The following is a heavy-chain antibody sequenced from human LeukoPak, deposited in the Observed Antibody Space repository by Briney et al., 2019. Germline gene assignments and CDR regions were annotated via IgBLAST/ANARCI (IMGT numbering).Heavy chain of an antibody. CDR2: IWYDGSNK. D-gene: IGHD6-19*01. Sequence: GGSLRLSCAASGFTFSSYAMSWVRQAPGKGLEWVAVIWYDGSNKYYADSVKGRFTISRDNSKNTLYLQMNSLRAEDTAVYYCAKDLFGLSSGWYFGYEWGQGTLVTVSS. CDR3: AKDLFGLSSGWYFGYE. V-gene: IGHV3-33*06. J-gene: IGHJ4*02. CDR1: GFTFSSYA.